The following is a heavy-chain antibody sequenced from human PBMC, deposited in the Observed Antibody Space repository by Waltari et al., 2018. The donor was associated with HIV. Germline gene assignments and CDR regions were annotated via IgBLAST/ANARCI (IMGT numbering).Heavy chain of an antibody. CDR3: AGGLMTTSPT. J-gene: IGHJ5*02. D-gene: IGHD4-17*01. V-gene: IGHV3-48*02. Sequence: EVQLVESGGGLVQPGGSLRLACAASGFSFSSYSTNWVRQAPGKGLEGVSYISSSISTIYYADSVKGRFTISRDNAKNSLYLQMNSLRDEDTAVYYCAGGLMTTSPTWGQGTLVTVSS. CDR2: ISSSISTI. CDR1: GFSFSSYS.